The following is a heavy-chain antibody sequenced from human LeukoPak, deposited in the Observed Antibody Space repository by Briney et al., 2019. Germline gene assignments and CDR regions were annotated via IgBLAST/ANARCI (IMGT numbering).Heavy chain of an antibody. CDR1: GVSFIGQW. CDR2: VFYSGSN. D-gene: IGHD4-17*01. CDR3: ARRNTADASIDF. V-gene: IGHV4-59*08. J-gene: IGHJ4*02. Sequence: SETLCLTCAVSGVSFIGQWWSWIGQPPGKGLEWIGGVFYSGSNNYNPSLKSRHTIPLDTSKNQFSLNLRSVTATDTAMYYCARRNTADASIDFWGQGTLVTASS.